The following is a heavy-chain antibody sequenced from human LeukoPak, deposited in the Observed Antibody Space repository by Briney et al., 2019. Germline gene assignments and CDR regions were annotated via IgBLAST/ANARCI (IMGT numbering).Heavy chain of an antibody. CDR1: GFTFRDSA. Sequence: GGSLRLSCAASGFTFRDSAMTWVRHVPAKGLEWVSLISYSGGNAYYADSVKGRFTISRDNSENTLSLQMNSLRVEDTARYYCAKDIQLSTWGLGTMVTVSS. V-gene: IGHV3-23*01. D-gene: IGHD3-16*02. CDR3: AKDIQLST. CDR2: ISYSGGNA. J-gene: IGHJ3*01.